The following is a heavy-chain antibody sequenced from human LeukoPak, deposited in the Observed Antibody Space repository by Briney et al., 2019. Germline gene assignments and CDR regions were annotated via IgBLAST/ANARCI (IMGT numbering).Heavy chain of an antibody. CDR1: GFTFSSYA. Sequence: PGGSLRLSCAASGFTFSSYAMSWVRQAPGKGLEWVSAISGSGGSTYYADSVKGRFTISRDNSKNTLYLQMNSLRAEDTAVYYRAKSSLLMNWSWFHPWGQGTLVTVSS. CDR2: ISGSGGST. V-gene: IGHV3-23*01. CDR3: AKSSLLMNWSWFHP. J-gene: IGHJ5*02. D-gene: IGHD3-3*01.